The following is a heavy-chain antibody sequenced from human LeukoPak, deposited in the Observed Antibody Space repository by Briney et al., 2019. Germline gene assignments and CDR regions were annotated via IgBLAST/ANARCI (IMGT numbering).Heavy chain of an antibody. CDR2: IWYDGSNK. Sequence: GGSLRLSCAASGFTFSSYGMHWVRQAPGKGLEWVAVIWYDGSNKYYADSVKGRFTIPRDNSKNTLYLQMNSLRAEDTAVYYCAKVSYCSGGSCYSVGSMDVWGKGTTVTVSS. J-gene: IGHJ6*03. V-gene: IGHV3-33*06. CDR1: GFTFSSYG. CDR3: AKVSYCSGGSCYSVGSMDV. D-gene: IGHD2-15*01.